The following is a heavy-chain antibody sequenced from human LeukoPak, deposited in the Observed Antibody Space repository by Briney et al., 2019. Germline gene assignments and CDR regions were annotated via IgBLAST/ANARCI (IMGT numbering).Heavy chain of an antibody. V-gene: IGHV4-61*02. CDR3: ARDPEHYYDSSGNAFDI. CDR2: IYTSGST. Sequence: SETLSLTCTVSGGSISSGSYYWSWIRQPAGKALEWIGRIYTSGSTNYNPSLKSRVTISVDTSKNQFSLKLSSVTAADTAVYYCARDPEHYYDSSGNAFDIWGQGTMVTVSS. D-gene: IGHD3-22*01. J-gene: IGHJ3*02. CDR1: GGSISSGSYY.